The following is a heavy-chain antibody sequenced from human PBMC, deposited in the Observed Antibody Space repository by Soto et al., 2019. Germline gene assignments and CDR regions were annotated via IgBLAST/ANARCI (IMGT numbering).Heavy chain of an antibody. CDR1: GVSISSGGYY. CDR3: ATAVEDYYYYYMDV. CDR2: IYYSGST. V-gene: IGHV4-31*03. Sequence: SETLSLTCTVSGVSISSGGYYWSWIRQHPGKGLEWIGYIYYSGSTYYNPSLKSRVTISVDTSKNQFSLKLSSVTAADTAVYYCATAVEDYYYYYMDVWGKGTTVTVSS. J-gene: IGHJ6*03.